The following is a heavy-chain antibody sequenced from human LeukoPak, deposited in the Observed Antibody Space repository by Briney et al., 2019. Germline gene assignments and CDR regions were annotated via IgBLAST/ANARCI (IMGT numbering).Heavy chain of an antibody. J-gene: IGHJ3*02. Sequence: GGSLRLSCAASGFTFSSYSMNWVRQAPGKGLEWVSSISSSSSYIYYADSVKGRFTISRDNAKNSLYLQMNSLRAEDTAVYYCAREGSSWLDDAFDIWGQGTTVTVSS. CDR2: ISSSSSYI. D-gene: IGHD6-13*01. CDR3: AREGSSWLDDAFDI. CDR1: GFTFSSYS. V-gene: IGHV3-21*01.